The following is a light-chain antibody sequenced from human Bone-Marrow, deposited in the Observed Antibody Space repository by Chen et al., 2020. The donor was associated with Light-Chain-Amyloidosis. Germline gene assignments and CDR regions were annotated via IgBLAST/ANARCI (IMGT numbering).Light chain of an antibody. J-gene: IGLJ3*02. CDR3: QSYQGSSQGV. Sequence: NFMLTQPHSVSESPGKTVIIACTRSSGSIATNYAQWYQQRPGSSPTTVLYEDDQRPSGVPYRFSGSIDRSSNSASLTISGLKAEDEADYYCQSYQGSSQGVFGGGTKLTVL. CDR1: SGSIATNY. V-gene: IGLV6-57*01. CDR2: EDD.